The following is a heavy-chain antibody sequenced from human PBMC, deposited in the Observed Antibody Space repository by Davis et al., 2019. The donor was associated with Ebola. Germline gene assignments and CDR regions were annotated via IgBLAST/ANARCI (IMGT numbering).Heavy chain of an antibody. J-gene: IGHJ5*02. D-gene: IGHD6-19*01. CDR1: GYSFTSYW. CDR3: ARSGAVAGPRGRAWFDP. Sequence: GESPKTSCKGSGYSFTSYWIGRVRQMPGKGLEWMGIIYPGDSDTRYSPSFQGQVTISADKSISTAYLQWSSLKASDTAMYYCARSGAVAGPRGRAWFDPWGQGTLVTVSS. V-gene: IGHV5-51*01. CDR2: IYPGDSDT.